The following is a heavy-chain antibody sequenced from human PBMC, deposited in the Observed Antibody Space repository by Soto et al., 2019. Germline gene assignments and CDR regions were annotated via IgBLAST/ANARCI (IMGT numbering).Heavy chain of an antibody. J-gene: IGHJ4*02. CDR2: ISSSSSTI. V-gene: IGHV3-48*01. CDR3: AREVYYYGSGNWGY. Sequence: EVQLVESGGGLVQPGGSLRLSCAASGFTFSSYSMNWVRQAPGKGLEWVSYISSSSSTIYYADSVKGRFTISRDNAKNSLYLQMNSLRAEDTAVYYCAREVYYYGSGNWGYWGRGTLVTVSS. D-gene: IGHD3-10*01. CDR1: GFTFSSYS.